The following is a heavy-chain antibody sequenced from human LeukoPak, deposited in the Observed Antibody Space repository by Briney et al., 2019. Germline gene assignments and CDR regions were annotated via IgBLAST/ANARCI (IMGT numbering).Heavy chain of an antibody. Sequence: PSETLSLTCTVSGDSISRYYWSWIRQPPGKGLEWIAYISDSGYMNKNPALESRVSISGDTSKNQLSLILSSVTAADTALYYCARLMTTEIHDAFDIWGQGTMVIVSS. CDR3: ARLMTTEIHDAFDI. CDR2: ISDSGYM. J-gene: IGHJ3*02. D-gene: IGHD4-11*01. CDR1: GDSISRYY. V-gene: IGHV4-59*01.